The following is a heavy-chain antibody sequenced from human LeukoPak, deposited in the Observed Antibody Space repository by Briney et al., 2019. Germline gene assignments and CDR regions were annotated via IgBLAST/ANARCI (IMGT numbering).Heavy chain of an antibody. Sequence: GRSLRLSCAASGFTFDDYAMHWVRHAPGKGLEWVSGISWNSGSIGYADSVKGRFTISRDNAKNSLYLQMNSLRAEDMALYYCAKGYSYGSPFDYWGQGTLVTVSS. V-gene: IGHV3-9*03. D-gene: IGHD5-18*01. CDR3: AKGYSYGSPFDY. J-gene: IGHJ4*02. CDR2: ISWNSGSI. CDR1: GFTFDDYA.